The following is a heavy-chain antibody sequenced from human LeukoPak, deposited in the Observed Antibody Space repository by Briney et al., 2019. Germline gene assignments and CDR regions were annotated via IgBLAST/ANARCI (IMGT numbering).Heavy chain of an antibody. D-gene: IGHD1-14*01. CDR1: GITFGSYG. V-gene: IGHV3-30*02. CDR2: IQYDGSDK. J-gene: IGHJ5*02. Sequence: GGSLRLSCAASGITFGSYGMHWVRQAPGKGLEWVAFIQYDGSDKYYTDSVKGRFTVSRDNSKNTLYLQMNSLRAEDTALYYCARDGPEWFDPWGQGTLVTVSS. CDR3: ARDGPEWFDP.